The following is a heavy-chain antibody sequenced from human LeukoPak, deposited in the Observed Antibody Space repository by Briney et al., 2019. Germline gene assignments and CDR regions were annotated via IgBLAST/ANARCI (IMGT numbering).Heavy chain of an antibody. J-gene: IGHJ5*02. CDR2: IYHSGST. CDR1: GGSISSSNW. Sequence: SETLSLTCAVSGGSISSSNWWSWVRQPPGKGLEWIGEIYHSGSTNYNPSLKSRVTISVDKSKNQFSLKLSSVTAADTAVYYCAREAIAVAGEGWLDPWGQGTLVTVSS. CDR3: AREAIAVAGEGWLDP. D-gene: IGHD6-19*01. V-gene: IGHV4-4*02.